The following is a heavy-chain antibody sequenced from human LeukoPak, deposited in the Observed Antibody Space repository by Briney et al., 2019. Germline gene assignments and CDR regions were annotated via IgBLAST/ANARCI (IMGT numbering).Heavy chain of an antibody. CDR3: AKDKYRSGWHGFDY. Sequence: GRSLRLSCAASGFTFDDYAMHWVRQAPGKVLEWVSGISWNSGSIGYADSVKGRFTISRDNAKNSLYLQMNSLRAEDTALYYCAKDKYRSGWHGFDYWGQGTLVTVSS. CDR2: ISWNSGSI. V-gene: IGHV3-9*01. D-gene: IGHD6-19*01. J-gene: IGHJ4*02. CDR1: GFTFDDYA.